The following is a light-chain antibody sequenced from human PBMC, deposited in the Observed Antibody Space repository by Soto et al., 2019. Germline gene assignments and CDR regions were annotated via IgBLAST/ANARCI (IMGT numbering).Light chain of an antibody. Sequence: VQMTQSPSSLSASLGDSLTLTCRASQTVTSYLNWYQQKKGKAPKXLIYAASTLQSGVPSRFSGSGYGTDFNLTISSLQPEDFATYYCQQSYSSPRTFGQGTKVDIK. CDR3: QQSYSSPRT. J-gene: IGKJ1*01. CDR1: QTVTSY. V-gene: IGKV1-39*01. CDR2: AAS.